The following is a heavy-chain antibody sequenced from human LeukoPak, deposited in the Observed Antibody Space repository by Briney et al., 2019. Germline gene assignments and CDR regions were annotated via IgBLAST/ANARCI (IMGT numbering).Heavy chain of an antibody. Sequence: SVKVSCKASGGTFSSDAISWVRQAPGQGLEWMGGIIPIFGTANYAQKFQGRVTITADESTSTAYMELSSLRSEDTAVYYCARVAYCSSTTPTSCFLDYWGQGTLVTVSS. CDR1: GGTFSSDA. J-gene: IGHJ4*02. CDR3: ARVAYCSSTTPTSCFLDY. CDR2: IIPIFGTA. V-gene: IGHV1-69*13. D-gene: IGHD2-2*01.